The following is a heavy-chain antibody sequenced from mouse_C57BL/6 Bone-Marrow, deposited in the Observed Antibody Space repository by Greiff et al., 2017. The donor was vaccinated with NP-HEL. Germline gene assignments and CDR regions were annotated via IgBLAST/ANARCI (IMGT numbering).Heavy chain of an antibody. CDR2: IYPSDSET. CDR1: GYTFTSYW. V-gene: IGHV1-61*01. Sequence: VQLQQPGAELVRPGSSVKLSCKAPGYTFTSYWMDWVKQRPGQGLEWIGNIYPSDSETHYNQKFKDKATLTVDKSSSTAYMQLSSLTSEDSAVYYCARGGWLLRGYYAMDYWGQGTSVTVSS. J-gene: IGHJ4*01. CDR3: ARGGWLLRGYYAMDY. D-gene: IGHD2-3*01.